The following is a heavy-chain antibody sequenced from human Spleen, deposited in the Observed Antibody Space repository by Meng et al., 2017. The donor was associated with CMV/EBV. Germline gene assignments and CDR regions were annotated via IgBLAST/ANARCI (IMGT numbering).Heavy chain of an antibody. D-gene: IGHD3-3*01. CDR3: ARSQEYYDFWSGYYVY. V-gene: IGHV1-2*02. J-gene: IGHJ4*02. CDR2: INPSSGGT. CDR1: GGTFSSYA. Sequence: ASVKVSCKASGGTFSSYAISWVRQAPGQGLEWLGWINPSSGGTNYAQKFQDRVTMTRDTSISTAYMELSRLRSDDTAVYYGARSQEYYDFWSGYYVYWGQGTLVTVSS.